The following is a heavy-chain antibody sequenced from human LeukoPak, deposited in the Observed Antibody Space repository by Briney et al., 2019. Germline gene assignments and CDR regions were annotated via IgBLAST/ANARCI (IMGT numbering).Heavy chain of an antibody. V-gene: IGHV1-2*02. CDR1: GYAFTGSY. D-gene: IGHD7-27*01. CDR2: INPYSGGT. Sequence: ASVKVSCKASGYAFTGSYLHWVRQAPEQGLESMGWINPYSGGTNYAQQFQGRVTMTRETSISTAYMDLTRLRSDDTAVYYCARGSATGDFPPNYWGQGTLVTVSS. CDR3: ARGSATGDFPPNY. J-gene: IGHJ4*02.